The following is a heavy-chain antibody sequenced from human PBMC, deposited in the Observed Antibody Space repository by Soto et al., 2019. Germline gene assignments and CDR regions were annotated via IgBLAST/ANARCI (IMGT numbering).Heavy chain of an antibody. V-gene: IGHV3-23*01. J-gene: IGHJ3*02. CDR2: ISGGGGPT. D-gene: IGHD3-10*01. Sequence: EVQLLESGGGLVQPGGSLRLSCTASGFTFSTYAMTWVRQAPGKGLEWVSAISGGGGPTYYADSVKGRFTISRDNSKHTLYLQMNSLRADDTAVYYCAKVSRFLDSGLIWGQGTLVTVSS. CDR1: GFTFSTYA. CDR3: AKVSRFLDSGLI.